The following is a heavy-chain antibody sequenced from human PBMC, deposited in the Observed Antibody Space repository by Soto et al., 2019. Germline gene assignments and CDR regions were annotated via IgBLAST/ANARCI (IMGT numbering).Heavy chain of an antibody. CDR1: GFSFRNYG. CDR3: AREPEDLTPTFAY. Sequence: EVHLVESGGGLVQPGRSLRLSCAASGFSFRNYGMHWVRRVPGKGLEWVSGISWHSGTIGYADSVRGRFTISRDNAKNSLYRKMNSRGPEDTAWYYVAREPEDLTPTFAYWGQEPWSPSPQ. V-gene: IGHV3-9*01. CDR2: ISWHSGTI. J-gene: IGHJ4*01.